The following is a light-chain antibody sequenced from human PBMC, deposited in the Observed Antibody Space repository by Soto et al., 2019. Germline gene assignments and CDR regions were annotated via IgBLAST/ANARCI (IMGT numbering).Light chain of an antibody. Sequence: DVVVTQSPLSLPVTVGQPASISCRSSQSLVDSDGNTYLSWFQQRPGQSTRRLIYKVSNRDSGVPDRFSGSGSGTDFTLKISRVEAEDVGIYFCMQGTHWWTFGQGTKVEIK. CDR1: QSLVDSDGNTY. J-gene: IGKJ1*01. CDR2: KVS. CDR3: MQGTHWWT. V-gene: IGKV2-30*01.